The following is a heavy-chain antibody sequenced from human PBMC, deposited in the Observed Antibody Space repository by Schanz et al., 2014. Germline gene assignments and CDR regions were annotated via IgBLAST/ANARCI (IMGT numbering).Heavy chain of an antibody. CDR1: GFTVSSDH. CDR3: ARANYRRKINFDY. Sequence: EVQLVESGGGFVQPGGSLGLSCVVSGFTVSSDHMSWVRQAPGKGLEWVSTIYASGATYYADSVKGRFTMSRDNSKNTLYLQMNSLRAEDTAVYYCARANYRRKINFDYWGRGTLVTGSS. CDR2: IYASGAT. D-gene: IGHD3-10*01. V-gene: IGHV3-66*01. J-gene: IGHJ4*02.